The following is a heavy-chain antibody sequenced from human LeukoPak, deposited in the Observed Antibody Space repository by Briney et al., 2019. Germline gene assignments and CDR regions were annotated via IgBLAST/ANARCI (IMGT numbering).Heavy chain of an antibody. CDR1: GFTFISYN. J-gene: IGHJ6*04. CDR2: ISSGRPLI. Sequence: GGSLRLSCAASGFTFISYNMNWVRQAPGKGLEWVSYISSGRPLIYYAGSVKGRFTVSRDGAKSSLYLQMNSLRAEDSAVYYCAKDFRSSSGDVWGKGTTVTVSS. CDR3: AKDFRSSSGDV. D-gene: IGHD6-6*01. V-gene: IGHV3-48*01.